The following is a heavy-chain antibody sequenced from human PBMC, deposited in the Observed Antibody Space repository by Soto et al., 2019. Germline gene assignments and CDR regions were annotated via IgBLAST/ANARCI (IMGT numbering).Heavy chain of an antibody. Sequence: EVQLMESGGGLVQPGGSLRLSCAASGFTFSSYATHWVRQAPGKGLEYVSAISSNGGSTYYANSVKGRFTISRDHSKNTLYLQMGSLRAEDMAVYYCAREALYYSGTGSYYNYEAFDIWGQWTMVTVSS. J-gene: IGHJ3*02. CDR3: AREALYYSGTGSYYNYEAFDI. CDR2: ISSNGGST. D-gene: IGHD3-10*01. CDR1: GFTFSSYA. V-gene: IGHV3-64*01.